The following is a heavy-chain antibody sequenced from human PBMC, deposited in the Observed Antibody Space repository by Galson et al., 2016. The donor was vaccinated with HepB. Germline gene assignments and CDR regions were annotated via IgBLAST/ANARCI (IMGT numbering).Heavy chain of an antibody. CDR1: GFTFSRYA. J-gene: IGHJ4*02. Sequence: SLRLSCAASGFTFSRYAMHWIRQAPGKGLEWVAVISDNGSNKYYADSVKGRSTISRDNSEHTLYLQMNSLRTEDTAMYYCATWGFTLGVDHWGQGILVTVSS. CDR2: ISDNGSNK. CDR3: ATWGFTLGVDH. V-gene: IGHV3-30-3*02. D-gene: IGHD3-16*01.